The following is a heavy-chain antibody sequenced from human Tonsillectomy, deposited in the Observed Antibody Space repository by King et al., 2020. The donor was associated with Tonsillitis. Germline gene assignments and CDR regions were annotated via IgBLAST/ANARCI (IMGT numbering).Heavy chain of an antibody. Sequence: VQLVESGGGLVQPGGSLRLSCAASGLTFSRYAMSWVRQGTGKGLEWVSGISSSGGSTYYADSVKGRFTISRDNSNNTLYLQMKSLRAEDTAVYYCAKDLFKEPTAFDYWGQGTLVTVSS. CDR2: ISSSGGST. J-gene: IGHJ4*02. CDR1: GLTFSRYA. V-gene: IGHV3-23*04. D-gene: IGHD1-1*01. CDR3: AKDLFKEPTAFDY.